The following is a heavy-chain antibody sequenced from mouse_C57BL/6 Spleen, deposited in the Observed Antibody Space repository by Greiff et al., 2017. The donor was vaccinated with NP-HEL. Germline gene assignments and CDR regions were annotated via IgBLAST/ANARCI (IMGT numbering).Heavy chain of an antibody. Sequence: VQLQQPGAELVMPGASVKLSCKASGYTFTSYWMHWVKQRPGQGLEWIGEIDPSDSYTNYNQKFKGKSTLTVDKSSSTAYMQLSSLTSEDSAVYYCARIYYGRSYYFDYWGQGTTLTVSS. CDR2: IDPSDSYT. J-gene: IGHJ2*01. CDR3: ARIYYGRSYYFDY. CDR1: GYTFTSYW. D-gene: IGHD1-1*01. V-gene: IGHV1-69*01.